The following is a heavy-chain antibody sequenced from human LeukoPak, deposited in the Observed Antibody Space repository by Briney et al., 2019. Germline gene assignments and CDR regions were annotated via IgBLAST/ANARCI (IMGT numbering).Heavy chain of an antibody. J-gene: IGHJ3*02. CDR3: ATLARFAFDI. CDR1: GLTVSSKD. D-gene: IGHD5-12*01. V-gene: IGHV3-53*01. CDR2: IYSGGST. Sequence: GGSLRLSCAASGLTVSSKDMSWVRQAPGKGLEWVSVIYSGGSTYYADSVKGRFTISRDNSKDTLYLQMNSLGAEDTAVYYCATLARFAFDIWGQGTMVTVSS.